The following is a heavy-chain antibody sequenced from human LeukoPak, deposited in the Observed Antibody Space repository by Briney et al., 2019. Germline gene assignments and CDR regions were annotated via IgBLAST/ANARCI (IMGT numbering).Heavy chain of an antibody. V-gene: IGHV1-2*02. D-gene: IGHD6-19*01. Sequence: ASVKVSFKASGYTFTGYYMHWVRQAPGQGLEWMGWINPNSGGTNYAQKFQGRVTMTRDTSISTAYMELSRLRSDDTAVYYCARAPYSSGWYVVDYFDYWGQGTLVTVSS. CDR3: ARAPYSSGWYVVDYFDY. J-gene: IGHJ4*02. CDR2: INPNSGGT. CDR1: GYTFTGYY.